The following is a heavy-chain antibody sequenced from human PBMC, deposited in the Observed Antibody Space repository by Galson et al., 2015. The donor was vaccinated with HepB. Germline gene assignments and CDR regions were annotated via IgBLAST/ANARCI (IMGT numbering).Heavy chain of an antibody. CDR2: INHSGST. J-gene: IGHJ6*02. V-gene: IGHV4-34*01. Sequence: SETLSLTCAVYGGSFSGYYWSWIRQPPGKGLEWIGEINHSGSTNYNPSLKSRVTISVDTSKNQFSLKLSSVTAADTAVHYCASREWLWEIYGMDVWGQGTTVTVSS. CDR3: ASREWLWEIYGMDV. D-gene: IGHD3-3*01. CDR1: GGSFSGYY.